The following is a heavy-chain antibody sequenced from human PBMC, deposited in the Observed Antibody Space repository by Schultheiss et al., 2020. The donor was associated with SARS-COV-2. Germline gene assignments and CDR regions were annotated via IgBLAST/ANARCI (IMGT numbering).Heavy chain of an antibody. D-gene: IGHD4-23*01. CDR2: INHSGST. V-gene: IGHV4-34*01. Sequence: SETLSLTCAVYGGSFSGYYWSWIRQPPGKGLEWIGEINHSGSTNYNPSLKSRVTMSVDTSKNQFSLKLSSVTAADTAVYYCAREAGNSADYWGQGTLVTVSS. J-gene: IGHJ4*02. CDR3: AREAGNSADY. CDR1: GGSFSGYY.